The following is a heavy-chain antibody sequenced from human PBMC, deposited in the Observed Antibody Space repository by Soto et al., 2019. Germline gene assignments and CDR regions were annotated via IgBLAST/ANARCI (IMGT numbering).Heavy chain of an antibody. CDR2: ISYDGSNK. CDR1: GFTFSSYG. Sequence: GGSLRLSCAASGFTFSSYGMHWVRQAPGKXLEWVAVISYDGSNKYYADSVKGRFTISRDNSKNTLYLQMNSLRAEDTAVYYCAKSGSVLWFGELLTYGMDVWGQGTTVTVSS. D-gene: IGHD3-10*01. J-gene: IGHJ6*02. CDR3: AKSGSVLWFGELLTYGMDV. V-gene: IGHV3-30*18.